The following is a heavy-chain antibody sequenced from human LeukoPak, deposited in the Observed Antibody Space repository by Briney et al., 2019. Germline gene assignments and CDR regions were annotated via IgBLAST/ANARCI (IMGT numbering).Heavy chain of an antibody. Sequence: GVSVKVSCKASGYTFTSYAMHWVRQAPGQRLEWMGWINAGNGNTKYSQKFQGRVTITRDTSASTAYMELSSLRSEDTAVYYCAREYYDSSGYYRFDYWGQGTLVTVSS. CDR3: AREYYDSSGYYRFDY. CDR1: GYTFTSYA. J-gene: IGHJ4*02. V-gene: IGHV1-3*01. D-gene: IGHD3-22*01. CDR2: INAGNGNT.